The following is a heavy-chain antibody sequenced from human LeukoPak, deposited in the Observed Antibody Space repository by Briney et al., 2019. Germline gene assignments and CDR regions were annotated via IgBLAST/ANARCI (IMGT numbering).Heavy chain of an antibody. D-gene: IGHD2-2*01. CDR1: GGSISSGDYY. Sequence: SQTLSLTCTVSGGSISSGDYYWSWIRQPPGKGLEWIGYIYYSGSTYYNPSLKSRVTISVDTSKNQFSLKLSSVTAADTAVYYCARSLSYQLLNFDYWGQGTLVTVSS. CDR3: ARSLSYQLLNFDY. CDR2: IYYSGST. J-gene: IGHJ4*02. V-gene: IGHV4-30-4*08.